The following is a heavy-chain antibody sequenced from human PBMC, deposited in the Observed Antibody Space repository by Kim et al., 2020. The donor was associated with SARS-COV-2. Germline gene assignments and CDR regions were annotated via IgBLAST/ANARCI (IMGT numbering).Heavy chain of an antibody. D-gene: IGHD3-22*01. CDR3: ARQFNSRFDS. J-gene: IGHJ4*02. V-gene: IGHV6-1*01. Sequence: NVSDVVWRSRITLHPDTSNNQFSLQLNSVTPEDTAVYYCARQFNSRFDSWGQGTLVTVSS. CDR2: N.